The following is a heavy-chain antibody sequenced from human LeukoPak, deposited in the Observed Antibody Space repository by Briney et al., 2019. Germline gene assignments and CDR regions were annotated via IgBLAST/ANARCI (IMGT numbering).Heavy chain of an antibody. J-gene: IGHJ4*02. CDR3: ARDVSSSGCIDH. D-gene: IGHD6-19*01. V-gene: IGHV1-2*02. CDR1: GYTFTDYY. Sequence: ASVKVSCTASGYTFTDYYMHWVRQAPGQGLEWMGWINPNSGDTNYVQQSQGRVTMTRDTSMKTVYMELSSLRSDDTAVYFCARDVSSSGCIDHWGSGTLVTVSS. CDR2: INPNSGDT.